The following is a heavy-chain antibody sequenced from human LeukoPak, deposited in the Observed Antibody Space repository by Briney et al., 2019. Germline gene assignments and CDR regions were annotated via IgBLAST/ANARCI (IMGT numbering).Heavy chain of an antibody. CDR2: IRYDGSNK. CDR3: AKTSCSGGSCYVYYMDV. D-gene: IGHD2-15*01. CDR1: GFTFSSYG. V-gene: IGHV3-30*02. Sequence: PGGSLRLSCAASGFTFSSYGMHWVRQAPGKGLEWVAFIRYDGSNKYYADSVKGRFTISRDNSKNTLYLQMNSLRAEDTAVYYCAKTSCSGGSCYVYYMDVWGEGTTVTISS. J-gene: IGHJ6*03.